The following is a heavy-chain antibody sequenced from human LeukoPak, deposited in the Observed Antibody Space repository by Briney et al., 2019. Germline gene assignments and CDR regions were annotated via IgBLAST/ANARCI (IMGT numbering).Heavy chain of an antibody. J-gene: IGHJ4*02. CDR1: GGTFSSYA. D-gene: IGHD3-22*01. V-gene: IGHV1-69*05. CDR3: ARDSSGYYSPLS. CDR2: IIPIFGTA. Sequence: SVKVSCKASGGTFSSYAISWVRQAPGQGLECMGGIIPIFGTANYAQKFQGRVTITTDESTSTAYMELSSLRSEDTAVYYCARDSSGYYSPLSWGQGTLVTVSS.